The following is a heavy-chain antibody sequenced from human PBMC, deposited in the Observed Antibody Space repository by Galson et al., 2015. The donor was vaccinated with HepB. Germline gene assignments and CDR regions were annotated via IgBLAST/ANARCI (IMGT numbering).Heavy chain of an antibody. CDR3: AHTGGAPVAMVRGKGSAFDI. V-gene: IGHV2-5*02. CDR2: IYWDDDK. D-gene: IGHD3-10*01. CDR1: GFSLSTSGVG. Sequence: PALVKPTQTLTLTCTFSGFSLSTSGVGMGWIRQPPGKALEWLALIYWDDDKRYSPSLKSRLTITKDTSKNQVVLTMTNMDPVDTATYYCAHTGGAPVAMVRGKGSAFDIWGQGTMVTVSS. J-gene: IGHJ3*02.